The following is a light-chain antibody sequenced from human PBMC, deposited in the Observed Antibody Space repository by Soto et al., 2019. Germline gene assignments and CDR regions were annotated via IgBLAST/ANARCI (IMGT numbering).Light chain of an antibody. CDR2: GAS. V-gene: IGKV3-15*01. Sequence: EIVMTQSPATLSVSPGERATLSCRASQSVSSSLAWYQQKPGQAPRLLIYGASTRATGIPARFSGSGSGTEFTLTISSLQSEDFAVYYCQQYNNWWTFGQGTKVAI. CDR1: QSVSSS. CDR3: QQYNNWWT. J-gene: IGKJ1*01.